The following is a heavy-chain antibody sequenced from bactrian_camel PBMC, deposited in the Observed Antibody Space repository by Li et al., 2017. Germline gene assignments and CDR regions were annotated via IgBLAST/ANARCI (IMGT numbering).Heavy chain of an antibody. CDR1: ARDFRENC. CDR2: IDNVGGT. J-gene: IGHJ4*01. CDR3: ATAWAR. V-gene: IGHV3S53*01. D-gene: IGHD4*01. Sequence: VQLVESGGDSVEAGGSLRLSYDASGVASARDFRENCMGWFRQAPGKEREGVAAIDNVGGTTYADSVKGRFTISRDNAKNTLYLQMNSLKPEDTGMYYCATAWARWGQGTQVTVS.